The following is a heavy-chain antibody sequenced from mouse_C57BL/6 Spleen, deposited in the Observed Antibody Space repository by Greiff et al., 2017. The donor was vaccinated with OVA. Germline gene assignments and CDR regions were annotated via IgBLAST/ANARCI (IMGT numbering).Heavy chain of an antibody. D-gene: IGHD2-5*01. CDR2: IDPSDSYT. CDR3: ARGYSNYWYFDV. CDR1: GYTFTSYW. Sequence: QVQLQQPGAELVMPGASVKLSCKASGYTFTSYWMHWVKQRPGQGLEWIGEIDPSDSYTNYNQKFKGKSTLTVDKSSSTAYMQLSSLTSEDSAVDYCARGYSNYWYFDVWGTGATLTVSS. V-gene: IGHV1-69*01. J-gene: IGHJ1*03.